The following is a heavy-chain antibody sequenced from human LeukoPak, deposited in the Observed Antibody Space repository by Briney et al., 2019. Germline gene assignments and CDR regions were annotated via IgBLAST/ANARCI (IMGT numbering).Heavy chain of an antibody. Sequence: ASVKVSCKASGYTFTGYYMHWVRQAPGQGLEWMGWINPNSGGTNYAQKFQGRVTMTRDTSISTAYMELRRLSSDDTAVYYCARDPMVRGSDWFDPWGQGTLVTVSS. CDR2: INPNSGGT. D-gene: IGHD3-10*01. CDR1: GYTFTGYY. J-gene: IGHJ5*02. V-gene: IGHV1-2*02. CDR3: ARDPMVRGSDWFDP.